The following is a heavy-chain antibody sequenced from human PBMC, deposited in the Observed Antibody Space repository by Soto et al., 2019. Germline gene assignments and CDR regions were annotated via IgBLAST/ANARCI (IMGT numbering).Heavy chain of an antibody. CDR2: VSYDGSKQ. Sequence: QVQLVESGGGVVQPGRSLRVSCAASGFTFSNYAMHWVRPAPGKGLEWVAVVSYDGSKQFYADSVEGRFTISRDSSKSTLYLHMDNLRDEDTAVYYCSRDRVYYYDNSGYYNFDYWGQGTLVTVSS. D-gene: IGHD3-22*01. CDR3: SRDRVYYYDNSGYYNFDY. V-gene: IGHV3-30-3*01. J-gene: IGHJ4*02. CDR1: GFTFSNYA.